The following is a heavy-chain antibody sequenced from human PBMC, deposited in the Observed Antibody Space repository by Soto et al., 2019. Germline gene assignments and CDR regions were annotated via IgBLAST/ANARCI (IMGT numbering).Heavy chain of an antibody. V-gene: IGHV3-48*03. CDR3: ARDQEAGSFFPYYYGMDV. CDR2: SSSSGSTI. J-gene: IGHJ6*02. CDR1: GFTFSSYE. Sequence: PGGSLRLSCATSGFTFSSYEMNWVRQAPGKGLEWVSYSSSSGSTIYYADSVTGRFTISRDNAKNSLYLQMDSLRAEDTAVYYCARDQEAGSFFPYYYGMDVWGQGTTVTVSS. D-gene: IGHD6-13*01.